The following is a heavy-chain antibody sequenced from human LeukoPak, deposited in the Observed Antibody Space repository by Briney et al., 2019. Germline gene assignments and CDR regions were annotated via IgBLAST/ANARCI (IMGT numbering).Heavy chain of an antibody. CDR2: IYYSGST. CDR1: GGSISSYY. D-gene: IGHD3-3*01. J-gene: IGHJ6*03. CDR3: ARQSAIFALHYYYMDV. V-gene: IGHV4-59*08. Sequence: SETLSLTCTVSGGSISSYYWSWIRQPPGKGLEWIGYIYYSGSTYYNPSLKGRVTISVDTSKNQFSLKLSSVTAADTAVYYCARQSAIFALHYYYMDVWGKGTTVTVSS.